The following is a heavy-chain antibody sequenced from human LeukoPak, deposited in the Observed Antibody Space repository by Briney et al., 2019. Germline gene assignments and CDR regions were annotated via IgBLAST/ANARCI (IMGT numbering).Heavy chain of an antibody. CDR3: ARAQQYCSSTSCPTLGLDY. V-gene: IGHV3-30*03. Sequence: GGSLRLSCAASGFTFSSYGMHWVRQAPGKGLEWVAVISYDGSNKYYADSVKGRFTISRDNSKNTLYLQMNSLRAEDTAVYYCARAQQYCSSTSCPTLGLDYWGQGTLVTVSS. J-gene: IGHJ4*02. D-gene: IGHD2-2*01. CDR1: GFTFSSYG. CDR2: ISYDGSNK.